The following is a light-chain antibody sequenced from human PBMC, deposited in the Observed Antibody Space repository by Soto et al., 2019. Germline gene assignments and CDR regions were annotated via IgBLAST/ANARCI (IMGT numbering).Light chain of an antibody. CDR3: QHRNNWPLT. Sequence: EIVLTQSPATLSLSPGDRATLSCRASQSVGAALGWYQQKRGQPPRLLIYDVSNRATAIPARFSGSGSGTDFTLTISSLEPEDCAVYYCQHRNNWPLTFGGGTKVEIK. CDR1: QSVGAA. V-gene: IGKV3-11*01. J-gene: IGKJ4*01. CDR2: DVS.